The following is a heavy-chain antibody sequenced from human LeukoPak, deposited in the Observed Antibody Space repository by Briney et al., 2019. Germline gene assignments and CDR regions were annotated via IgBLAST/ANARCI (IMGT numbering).Heavy chain of an antibody. V-gene: IGHV1-8*01. D-gene: IGHD1-26*01. J-gene: IGHJ4*02. Sequence: GASVKVSCKASGYTFTSYDINWGRQATGQGLDWMGWMNPNSGNTGYAQKFQGRVTMTRNTSISTAYMELSSLRSEDTAVYYCARYSGSFTVGDYWGQGTLVTVSS. CDR3: ARYSGSFTVGDY. CDR1: GYTFTSYD. CDR2: MNPNSGNT.